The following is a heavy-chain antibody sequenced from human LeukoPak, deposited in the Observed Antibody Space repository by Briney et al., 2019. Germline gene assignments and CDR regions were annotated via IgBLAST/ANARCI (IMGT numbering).Heavy chain of an antibody. CDR1: GGSISSYY. Sequence: ASETLSPTCTVSGGSISSYYWSWIRQPPGKGLEWIGYIYYSGSTNYNPSLKSRVTISVDTSKNQFSLKLSSVTAADTAVYYCARDSGYDDAFDIWGQGTMVTVSS. CDR2: IYYSGST. J-gene: IGHJ3*02. CDR3: ARDSGYDDAFDI. D-gene: IGHD5-12*01. V-gene: IGHV4-59*01.